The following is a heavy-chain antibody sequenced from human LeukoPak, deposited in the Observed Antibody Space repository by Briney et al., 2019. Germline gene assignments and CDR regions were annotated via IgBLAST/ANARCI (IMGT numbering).Heavy chain of an antibody. CDR2: IGGSGGSI. Sequence: GGSLRLSCAASGFTFSSYAMSWVCQAPGKGLEWVSAIGGSGGSIYYADSVEGRFTISRDNSKNTLYLQMNSVRAEDTAVYYCAKRPPTRDYDRSGYYYFDYWGQGTLVTVSS. V-gene: IGHV3-23*01. CDR1: GFTFSSYA. CDR3: AKRPPTRDYDRSGYYYFDY. J-gene: IGHJ4*02. D-gene: IGHD3-22*01.